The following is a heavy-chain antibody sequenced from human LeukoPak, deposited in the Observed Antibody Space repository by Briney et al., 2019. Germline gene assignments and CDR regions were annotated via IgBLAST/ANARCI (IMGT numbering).Heavy chain of an antibody. J-gene: IGHJ4*02. Sequence: GGSLRLSCAASGFTFSSYAMHWVRQAPGKGLEWVAVISYDGSNKYYADSVKGRFTISRDNSKNTLYLQMNSLRAEDTAVYYCARDLAAARRGFLDYWGQGTLVTVSS. CDR1: GFTFSSYA. CDR3: ARDLAAARRGFLDY. V-gene: IGHV3-30-3*01. CDR2: ISYDGSNK. D-gene: IGHD6-13*01.